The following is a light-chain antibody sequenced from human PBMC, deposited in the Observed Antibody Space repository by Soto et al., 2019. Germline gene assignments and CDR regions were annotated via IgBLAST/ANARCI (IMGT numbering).Light chain of an antibody. V-gene: IGLV2-23*02. CDR3: FSYAGAGTFV. Sequence: QSVLTQPASVSGSPGQSITISCTGTSSDVGGYNYVSWYQQHPGKDPKLMIYEVNRRPSGVSDRLSGSKSANTASLTISGLQAEDEADYYCFSYAGAGTFVFGTGTKVTVL. CDR1: SSDVGGYNY. CDR2: EVN. J-gene: IGLJ1*01.